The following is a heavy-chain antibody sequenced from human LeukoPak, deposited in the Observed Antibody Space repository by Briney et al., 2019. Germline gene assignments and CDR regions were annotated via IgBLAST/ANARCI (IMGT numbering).Heavy chain of an antibody. CDR1: GYTFTGYY. Sequence: ASVKVSCKASGYTFTGYYMHWVRQAPGQGLEWMGWINPNSGGTNYAQKFQGWVTMTRDTSISTAYMELSSLRSEDTAVYYCARGQIFAYDPWGQGTLVTVSS. J-gene: IGHJ5*02. CDR2: INPNSGGT. CDR3: ARGQIFAYDP. V-gene: IGHV1-2*04. D-gene: IGHD3-16*01.